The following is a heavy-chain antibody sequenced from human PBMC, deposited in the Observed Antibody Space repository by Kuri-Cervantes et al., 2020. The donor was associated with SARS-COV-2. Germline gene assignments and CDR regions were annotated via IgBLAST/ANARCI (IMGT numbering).Heavy chain of an antibody. J-gene: IGHJ6*03. Sequence: ESLKISCAASGFTVSSNYMSWVRQAPGKGLEWIGSIYYSGSTYYNPSLKSRVTISVDTSKNQFSLKLSSVTAADTAVYYCARTQLGMNMDVWGKGTTVTVSS. D-gene: IGHD7-27*01. CDR1: GFTVSSNY. V-gene: IGHV4-59*05. CDR3: ARTQLGMNMDV. CDR2: IYYSGST.